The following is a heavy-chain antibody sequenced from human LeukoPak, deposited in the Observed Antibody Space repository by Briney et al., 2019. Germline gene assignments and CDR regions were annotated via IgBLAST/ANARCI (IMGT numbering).Heavy chain of an antibody. D-gene: IGHD6-13*01. CDR2: IYSGGST. Sequence: GGSLRLSCAASGFTVSSNYMSWVRQAPGKGLEWVSVIYSGGSTYYADSVKGRFTISRDNSKNTLYLQMNSLRAEDTAVYYCARAIAAAGRGYYYYYYMDVWGKGTTVTISS. J-gene: IGHJ6*03. CDR1: GFTVSSNY. CDR3: ARAIAAAGRGYYYYYYMDV. V-gene: IGHV3-53*01.